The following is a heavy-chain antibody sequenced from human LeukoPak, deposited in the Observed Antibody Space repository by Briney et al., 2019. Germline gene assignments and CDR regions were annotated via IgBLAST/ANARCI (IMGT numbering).Heavy chain of an antibody. J-gene: IGHJ3*02. CDR1: GFIISTNY. D-gene: IGHD2-2*01. Sequence: PGGSLRLSCAASGFIISTNYMTWVRQAPGKGLEWVSIIYSGGGTYYADSVKGRFTISRDNSKNTLYLQMNSLRAEDTAVYYCNRDIVVVPAAPMDAFDIWGQGTMVTVSS. V-gene: IGHV3-53*05. CDR3: NRDIVVVPAAPMDAFDI. CDR2: IYSGGGT.